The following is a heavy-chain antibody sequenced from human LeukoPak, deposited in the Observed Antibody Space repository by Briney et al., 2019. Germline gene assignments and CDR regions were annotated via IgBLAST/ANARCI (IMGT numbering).Heavy chain of an antibody. CDR3: ARDGYSDLDV. V-gene: IGHV4-34*01. CDR2: INHSGST. Sequence: SETLSLTCAVYGGSFSGYYWSWIRQPPGKGLEWIGEINHSGSTNYNPSLKSRVTISVDTSKNQFSLKLSSVTAADTAVYYCARDGYSDLDVWGQGTTVSVSS. J-gene: IGHJ6*02. D-gene: IGHD5-18*01. CDR1: GGSFSGYY.